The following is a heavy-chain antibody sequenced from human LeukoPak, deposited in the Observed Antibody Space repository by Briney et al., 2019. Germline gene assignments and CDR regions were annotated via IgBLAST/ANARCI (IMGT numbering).Heavy chain of an antibody. Sequence: SETLSLTCAVYGGSFSGYYWSWIRQPPGKGLEWIGEINHSGSTNYNPSLKSRVTISVDTSKNQFSLKLSSVTAADTAVYYCARGECSSTSCYTGNYYYYMDVWGKGTTVTVSS. D-gene: IGHD2-2*02. CDR1: GGSFSGYY. CDR2: INHSGST. CDR3: ARGECSSTSCYTGNYYYYMDV. J-gene: IGHJ6*03. V-gene: IGHV4-34*01.